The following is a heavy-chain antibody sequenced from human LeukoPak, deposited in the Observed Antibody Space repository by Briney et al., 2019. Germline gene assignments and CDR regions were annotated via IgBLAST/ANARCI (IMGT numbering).Heavy chain of an antibody. V-gene: IGHV1-46*01. CDR3: ARDIGVPAATYYFDY. Sequence: ASVKVSCKTSGYKFTSYYIQWVRQAPGQGLEWLGIINPSSGGTTYAQKFQGRVTMARDTSTSTAYMELRSLRSDDAAVYYCARDIGVPAATYYFDYWGQGTLVTVSS. J-gene: IGHJ4*02. CDR1: GYKFTSYY. D-gene: IGHD2-2*01. CDR2: INPSSGGT.